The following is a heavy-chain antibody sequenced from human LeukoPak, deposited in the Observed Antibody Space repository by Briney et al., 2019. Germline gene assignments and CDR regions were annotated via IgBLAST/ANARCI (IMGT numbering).Heavy chain of an antibody. CDR2: LYYSGKT. J-gene: IGHJ4*02. CDR1: GGYISSTTYY. CDR3: ARGRKGSRWLQVLLPFDY. D-gene: IGHD5-24*01. Sequence: PSDTLSLTCIISGGYISSTTYYWDWIRQPPGKGLEWIGTLYYSGKTYYNPSLKSRVTISIDTSKNQFSLKLTSATAADTAVYYCARGRKGSRWLQVLLPFDYWGQGTLVTVSS. V-gene: IGHV4-39*07.